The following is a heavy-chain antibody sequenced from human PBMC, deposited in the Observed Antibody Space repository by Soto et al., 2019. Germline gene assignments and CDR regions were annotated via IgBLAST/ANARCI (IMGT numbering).Heavy chain of an antibody. CDR2: ISANGFNT. J-gene: IGHJ4*02. D-gene: IGHD5-12*01. Sequence: EVLLLESGGGLVQPGGSLRLSCTASGFTFINFGMKWVRQAPGKGLEWVSSISANGFNTYYADSVKGRCTVSRDNSRNKLFLQMSGLSPDDTGFYFCAKEMLASISRPYDYWGQGTLVTVSS. V-gene: IGHV3-23*01. CDR3: AKEMLASISRPYDY. CDR1: GFTFINFG.